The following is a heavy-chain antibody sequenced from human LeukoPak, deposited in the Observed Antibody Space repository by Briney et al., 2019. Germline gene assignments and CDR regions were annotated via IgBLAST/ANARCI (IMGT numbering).Heavy chain of an antibody. CDR2: IYHSGST. Sequence: SQTLSLTCAVSGGSISSGGYSWSWIRQPPGKGLEWIGYIYHSGSTYYNPSLKSRVTISVDRSKNQFSLKLSSVTAADTAVHYCARSGDLDSIDYWGQGTLVTVSS. CDR3: ARSGDLDSIDY. V-gene: IGHV4-30-2*01. D-gene: IGHD1-1*01. J-gene: IGHJ4*02. CDR1: GGSISSGGYS.